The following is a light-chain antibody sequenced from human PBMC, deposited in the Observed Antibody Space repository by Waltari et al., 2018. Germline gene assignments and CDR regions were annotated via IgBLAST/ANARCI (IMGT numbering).Light chain of an antibody. CDR1: ISAVGGSLL. V-gene: IGLV2-11*01. CDR3: CSYAGRYTFV. J-gene: IGLJ1*01. Sequence: QSALTQPRSVSGSPVHAVTISCTATISAVGGSLLFSWYQQHPGKAPKLLIYEVSKRPSGVPDRLSGSKSGNTASLTISGLQAEDEADYYCCSYAGRYTFVFGTGTKVTVL. CDR2: EVS.